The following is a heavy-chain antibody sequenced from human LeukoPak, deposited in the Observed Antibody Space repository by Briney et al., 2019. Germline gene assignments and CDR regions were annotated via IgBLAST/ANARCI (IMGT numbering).Heavy chain of an antibody. CDR3: ARGTAGWTSFDH. CDR1: GGSFSGYY. J-gene: IGHJ4*02. Sequence: ASETLSLTCDVYGGSFSGYYWSWIRQPPGKGLEWIGEINHSGSTNYNPSLKSRVTISIDTSKKQFSLKLSSVTAADTAVYYCARGTAGWTSFDHWGQGALVTVSS. CDR2: INHSGST. V-gene: IGHV4-34*01. D-gene: IGHD3/OR15-3a*01.